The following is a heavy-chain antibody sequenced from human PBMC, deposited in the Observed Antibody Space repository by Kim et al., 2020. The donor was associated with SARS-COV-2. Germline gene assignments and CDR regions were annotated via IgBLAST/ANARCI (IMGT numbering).Heavy chain of an antibody. CDR2: INHSGST. J-gene: IGHJ4*02. CDR3: ARVWYGDYYFDY. D-gene: IGHD4-17*01. V-gene: IGHV4-34*01. CDR1: GGSFSGYY. Sequence: SETLSLTCAVYGGSFSGYYWSWIRQPPGKGLEWIGEINHSGSTNYNPSLKSRVTISVDTSKNQFSLKLSSVTAADTAVYYCARVWYGDYYFDYWGQGTLV.